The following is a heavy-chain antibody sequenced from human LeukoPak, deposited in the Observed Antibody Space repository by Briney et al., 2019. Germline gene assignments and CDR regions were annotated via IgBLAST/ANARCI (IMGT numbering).Heavy chain of an antibody. J-gene: IGHJ4*02. CDR2: ISYDGSNK. D-gene: IGHD5-24*01. Sequence: QPGRSLRLSCAASGFTFSSYGMHWVRQAPVKGLEWVAVISYDGSNKYYADSVKGRFTISRDNSKNTLYLQMNSLRAEDTAVYYCAKLALITQNFDYWGQGTLVTVSS. V-gene: IGHV3-30*18. CDR3: AKLALITQNFDY. CDR1: GFTFSSYG.